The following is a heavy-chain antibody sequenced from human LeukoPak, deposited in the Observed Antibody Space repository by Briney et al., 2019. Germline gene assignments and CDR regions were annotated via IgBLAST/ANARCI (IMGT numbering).Heavy chain of an antibody. Sequence: SETLSLTCTVSGGSISSSSYYWGWIRQPPGKGLEWIGSIYYSGSTYYNPSLKSRVTISVDTSKNQFSLKLSSVTAADTAVYYCATLPLGYCSGRSCYSQYYFDYWGQGTLVTVSS. J-gene: IGHJ4*02. D-gene: IGHD2-15*01. CDR3: ATLPLGYCSGRSCYSQYYFDY. CDR1: GGSISSSSYY. V-gene: IGHV4-39*07. CDR2: IYYSGST.